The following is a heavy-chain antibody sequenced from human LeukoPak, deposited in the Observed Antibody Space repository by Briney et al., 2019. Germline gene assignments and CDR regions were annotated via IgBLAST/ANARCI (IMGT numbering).Heavy chain of an antibody. CDR3: AKRDRTTEFDY. Sequence: PGGSLRLSCATSGFNFNNYGMHWAREPPGKGLEWVALIQPDGIDTYYADSVKGRFTVFGDNSKSTLYLQLNSLTPDDTAIYYCAKRDRTTEFDYWGQGTLVTVSS. CDR2: IQPDGIDT. D-gene: IGHD1-1*01. V-gene: IGHV3-30*02. J-gene: IGHJ4*02. CDR1: GFNFNNYG.